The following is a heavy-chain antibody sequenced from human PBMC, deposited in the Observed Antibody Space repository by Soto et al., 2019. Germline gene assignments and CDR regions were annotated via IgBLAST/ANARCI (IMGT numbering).Heavy chain of an antibody. V-gene: IGHV4-59*12. CDR1: GGSISSYY. Sequence: SETLSLTCTVSGGSISSYYWSWIRQPPGKGLEWIGYIYDSGSSYYNPSLKSRVTMSVDTSKNQFSLKLSSVTAADTAVYYCAREKGYISGPKNFDYWGQGTLVTVSS. CDR3: AREKGYISGPKNFDY. CDR2: IYDSGSS. D-gene: IGHD5-12*01. J-gene: IGHJ4*02.